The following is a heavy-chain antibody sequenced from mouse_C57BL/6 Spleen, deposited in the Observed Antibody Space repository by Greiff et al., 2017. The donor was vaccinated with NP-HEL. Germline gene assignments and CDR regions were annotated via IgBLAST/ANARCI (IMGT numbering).Heavy chain of an antibody. CDR1: GFTFSDYG. V-gene: IGHV5-17*01. Sequence: EVKLMESGGGLVKPGGSLKLSCAASGFTFSDYGMHWVRQAPEKGLEWVAYISSGSSTIYYADTVKGRFTISRDNAKNTLFLQMTSLRSEDTAMYYCARETPTTVVPVDYWGQGTSVTVSS. J-gene: IGHJ4*01. CDR3: ARETPTTVVPVDY. D-gene: IGHD1-1*01. CDR2: ISSGSSTI.